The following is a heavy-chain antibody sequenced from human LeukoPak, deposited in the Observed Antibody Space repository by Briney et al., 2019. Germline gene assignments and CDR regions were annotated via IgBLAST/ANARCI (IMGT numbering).Heavy chain of an antibody. CDR2: IFYSGST. V-gene: IGHV4-39*07. CDR3: ARDGGTARYSSSWYPFDY. J-gene: IGHJ4*02. D-gene: IGHD6-13*01. CDR1: GGSISSSGFY. Sequence: SETLSLTCAVSGGSISSSGFYWAWIRQPPGKGLEWIGSIFYSGSTYYSPSLKSRVSISVDTSKNQFSLKLSSVTAADTAVYYCARDGGTARYSSSWYPFDYWGQGTLVTVSS.